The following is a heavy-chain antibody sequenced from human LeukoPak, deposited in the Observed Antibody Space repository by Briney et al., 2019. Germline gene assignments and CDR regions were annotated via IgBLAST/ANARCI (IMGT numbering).Heavy chain of an antibody. J-gene: IGHJ4*02. D-gene: IGHD5-24*01. V-gene: IGHV3-48*03. CDR3: ARSLGGQKMATMVDY. CDR2: ISSSGSTI. Sequence: GGSLRLSCAASGFTFSSYEMNWVRQAPGKGLEWVSYISSSGSTIYYADSVKGRFTISRDNAKNSLYLQMNSLRAEDTAVYYCARSLGGQKMATMVDYWGQGTLVTVSS. CDR1: GFTFSSYE.